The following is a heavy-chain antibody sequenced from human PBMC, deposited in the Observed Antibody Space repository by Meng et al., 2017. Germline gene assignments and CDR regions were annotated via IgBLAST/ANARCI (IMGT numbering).Heavy chain of an antibody. J-gene: IGHJ5*02. CDR3: ASLRIAVAGINWFDP. V-gene: IGHV4-39*07. Sequence: GPGLVHPSDTLSLPRTVSGRSISRSSYYWGWIRQPPGKGLEWIGSIYYSGSTYYNPSLKSRVTISVDTSKNQFSLKLSSVTAADTAVYYCASLRIAVAGINWFDPWGQGTLVTVSS. CDR2: IYYSGST. D-gene: IGHD6-19*01. CDR1: GRSISRSSYY.